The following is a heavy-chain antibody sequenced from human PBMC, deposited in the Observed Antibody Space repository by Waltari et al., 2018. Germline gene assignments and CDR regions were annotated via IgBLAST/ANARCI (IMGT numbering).Heavy chain of an antibody. CDR3: ARDARSPGRPLDY. V-gene: IGHV3-23*04. CDR2: INVNGDYI. CDR1: GFTFRNYA. J-gene: IGHJ4*02. Sequence: EVQLAESGGGLVQPGGSLRLSCAGSGFTFRNYAMNWVRQAPGEGLEGVSHINVNGDYINYADSVKDRFTISRDKSKNTLSLQMNSRRGEDTAVYFCARDARSPGRPLDYWGQGTLVTVSS. D-gene: IGHD3-10*01.